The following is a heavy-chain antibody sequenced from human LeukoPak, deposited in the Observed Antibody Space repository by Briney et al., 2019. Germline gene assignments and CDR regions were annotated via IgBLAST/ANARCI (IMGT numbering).Heavy chain of an antibody. J-gene: IGHJ4*02. Sequence: TGGSLRLSCAASGFTFNDYGMSWVRQGPGKGLEWVSGINWNGGTTGYADSVKGRFTISRDNAKNSLYLQMNSLRAEDTAFYYCARDKHYYDSSNHVWGQGTLVTVSS. CDR1: GFTFNDYG. CDR2: INWNGGTT. V-gene: IGHV3-20*04. D-gene: IGHD3-22*01. CDR3: ARDKHYYDSSNHV.